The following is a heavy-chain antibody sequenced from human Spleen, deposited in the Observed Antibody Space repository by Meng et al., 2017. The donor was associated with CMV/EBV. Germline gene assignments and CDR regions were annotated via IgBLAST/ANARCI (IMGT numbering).Heavy chain of an antibody. CDR1: EYTFTSYY. CDR2: IDPSGGSS. CDR3: AREVRGGLDY. Sequence: KVSCKASEYTFTSYYMQGVRQAPGQGLEWMGVIDPSGGSSSYAEKLQGRVTMTRDTSTTTVYMELRRLRSEDTAVYYCAREVRGGLDYWGQGTLVTVSS. V-gene: IGHV1-46*01. J-gene: IGHJ4*02. D-gene: IGHD3-10*01.